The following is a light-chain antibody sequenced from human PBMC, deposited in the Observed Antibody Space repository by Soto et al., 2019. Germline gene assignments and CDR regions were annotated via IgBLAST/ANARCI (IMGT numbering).Light chain of an antibody. J-gene: IGKJ1*01. Sequence: EIVMTQSPATLSVSPGERATLSCWASQSVWSNLAWYQHKPGQAPRLLIYDASTRATGIPTRFTGTGSGTDFTLTIGRLPSEYFAFYYCLHYNGWPKTFGQGTKVEIK. CDR3: LHYNGWPKT. V-gene: IGKV3-15*01. CDR1: QSVWSN. CDR2: DAS.